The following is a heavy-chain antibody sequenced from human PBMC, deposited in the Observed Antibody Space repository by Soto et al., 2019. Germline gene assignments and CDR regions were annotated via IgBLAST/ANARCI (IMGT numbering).Heavy chain of an antibody. CDR1: GGSISDYY. V-gene: IGHV4-59*01. CDR2: VYYTGST. D-gene: IGHD4-17*01. Sequence: SETLSLTCNVFGGSISDYYWSWVLQPPGKGLEWIGYVYYTGSTNYNPSLKSRVTISVDMYNKQFSLKLSSVNAADTAVYYCARTGALYGDFDYWGQGTLVTVSS. CDR3: ARTGALYGDFDY. J-gene: IGHJ4*02.